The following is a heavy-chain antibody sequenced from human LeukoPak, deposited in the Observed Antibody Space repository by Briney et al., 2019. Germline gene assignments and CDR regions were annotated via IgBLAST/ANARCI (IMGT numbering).Heavy chain of an antibody. J-gene: IGHJ4*02. V-gene: IGHV4-39*01. Sequence: PSETLSLTCTVSGGSISSSSYYWGWIRQPPGKGLEWIGSIYYSGSTYYNPSLKSRVTISVDTSKNQFSLKLSSVTAADTAVYYCVRHVYAVTISYFDYWGQGTLVTVSS. D-gene: IGHD1-1*01. CDR3: VRHVYAVTISYFDY. CDR2: IYYSGST. CDR1: GGSISSSSYY.